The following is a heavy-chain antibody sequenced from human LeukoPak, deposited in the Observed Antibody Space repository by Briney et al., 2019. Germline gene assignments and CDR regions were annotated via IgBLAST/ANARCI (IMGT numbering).Heavy chain of an antibody. D-gene: IGHD3-10*01. CDR3: TTAWFGELSNLLDY. J-gene: IGHJ4*02. V-gene: IGHV3-15*01. Sequence: PGGSLRLSCAASGFTFSNAWMSWVRQAPGKGLEWVGRIKSKTDGGTTDYAAPVKGRFTISRDDSKNTLYLQMNSLKTEDTAMYYCTTAWFGELSNLLDYWGQGTLVTVSS. CDR1: GFTFSNAW. CDR2: IKSKTDGGTT.